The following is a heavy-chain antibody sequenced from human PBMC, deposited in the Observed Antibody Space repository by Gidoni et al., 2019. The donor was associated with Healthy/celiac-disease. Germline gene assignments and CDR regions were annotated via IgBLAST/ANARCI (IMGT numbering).Heavy chain of an antibody. CDR2: INPNSGGT. CDR3: ARPEGGSYYYGSGTGLLFDY. D-gene: IGHD3-10*01. J-gene: IGHJ4*02. CDR1: GYTFTGYY. V-gene: IGHV1-2*02. Sequence: QVQLVQSGAEVKKPGASVKVSCKASGYTFTGYYMHWVRQAPGQGLEWMGWINPNSGGTNYAQKFQGRVTMTRDTAISTAYMELSRLRSDDTAVYDCARPEGGSYYYGSGTGLLFDYWGQGTLVTVSS.